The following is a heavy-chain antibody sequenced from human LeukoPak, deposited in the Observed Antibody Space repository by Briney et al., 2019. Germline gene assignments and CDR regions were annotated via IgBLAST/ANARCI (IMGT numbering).Heavy chain of an antibody. CDR2: ISYDGSNK. J-gene: IGHJ6*04. V-gene: IGHV3-30-3*01. D-gene: IGHD3-3*01. CDR1: GFTFSSYA. CDR3: AVTYYDFWSGWDV. Sequence: GGSLRLSCAASGFTFSSYAMHWVRQAPGKGLEWVAVISYDGSNKYYADSVKGRFTISRDNSKNTLYLQMNSLRAEDTAVYYCAVTYYDFWSGWDVWGKGTTVTVSS.